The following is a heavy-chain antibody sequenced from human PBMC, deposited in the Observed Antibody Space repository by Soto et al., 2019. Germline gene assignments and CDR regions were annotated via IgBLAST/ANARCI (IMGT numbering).Heavy chain of an antibody. D-gene: IGHD2-15*01. CDR3: ARGRYCSGGSLNTVKPCGFDP. V-gene: IGHV3-7*01. CDR1: GFTFSSYW. Sequence: GGSLRLSCAASGFTFSSYWMSWVRQAPGKGLEWVANIKQDGSEKYYVDSVKGRFTISRDNAKNSLYLQMNSLRAEDTAVYYCARGRYCSGGSLNTVKPCGFDPWGQGTLVTVSS. CDR2: IKQDGSEK. J-gene: IGHJ5*02.